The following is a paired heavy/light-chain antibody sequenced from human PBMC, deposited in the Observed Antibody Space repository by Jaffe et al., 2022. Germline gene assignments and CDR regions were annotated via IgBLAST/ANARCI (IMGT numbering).Heavy chain of an antibody. Sequence: EVQLVESGGGLVQPGGSLRLSCAASGFTFSSYWMHWVRQSPGKGLVLVSGINSDGSMTRYADSVKGRFTISRDNAENTLHVQMNSLRAEDTGVYYCARDGPGGATDFDSWGQGTLVTVSS. CDR1: GFTFSSYW. J-gene: IGHJ4*02. CDR2: INSDGSMT. D-gene: IGHD1-26*01. V-gene: IGHV3-74*01. CDR3: ARDGPGGATDFDS.
Light chain of an antibody. CDR3: TSFTRSITLV. Sequence: QSALTQPASVSGSPGQSITISCTGTSSDIGAFNYVTWYQQHPGKAPKLIIYDVSNRPSGVSNRFSGSKSGNTASLTISGLQAEDEADYYCTSFTRSITLVFGGGTKLTVL. V-gene: IGLV2-14*03. J-gene: IGLJ3*02. CDR2: DVS. CDR1: SSDIGAFNY.